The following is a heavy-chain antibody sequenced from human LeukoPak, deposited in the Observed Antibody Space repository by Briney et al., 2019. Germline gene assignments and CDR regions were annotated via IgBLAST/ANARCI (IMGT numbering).Heavy chain of an antibody. CDR1: GFSLSTGGMC. CDR3: ARIVGDRYSYGTYYFDY. V-gene: IGHV2-70*11. J-gene: IGHJ4*02. CDR2: IDWDDDK. D-gene: IGHD5-18*01. Sequence: SGPALVKPTQTLTLTCTFSGFSLSTGGMCVSWIRQPPGKALDWLARIDWDDDKYYSTSLKTRLTISKDTSKNQVVLTMTNMDPVDTATYYCARIVGDRYSYGTYYFDYWGQGTLVTVSS.